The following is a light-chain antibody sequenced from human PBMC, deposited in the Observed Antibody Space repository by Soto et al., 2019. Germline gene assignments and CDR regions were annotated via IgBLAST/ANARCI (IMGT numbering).Light chain of an antibody. Sequence: ALTQPPSASGTPGQRVAISCSGSSSNIGSNTVNWYQQLPGTAPKVLIYSNNQRPSGVPDRFSGSKSGTSASLAISGLQSEDEADYYCAAWDDGLNGFWVFGTGTKVTVL. J-gene: IGLJ1*01. V-gene: IGLV1-44*01. CDR3: AAWDDGLNGFWV. CDR1: SSNIGSNT. CDR2: SNN.